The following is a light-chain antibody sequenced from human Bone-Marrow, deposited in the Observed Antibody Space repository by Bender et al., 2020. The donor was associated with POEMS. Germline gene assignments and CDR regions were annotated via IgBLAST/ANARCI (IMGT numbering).Light chain of an antibody. CDR2: GYN. CDR1: SSNTGSGYD. Sequence: QSALTQLASVSGSLGQSITISCTGSSSNTGSGYDINWYQHLPGTAPKLLIYGYNNRPSGVPDRFSGSKSGTSASLAITGLQAEDEGDYYCQSYDNSLGGWVFGGGTKLTVL. CDR3: QSYDNSLGGWV. J-gene: IGLJ3*02. V-gene: IGLV1-40*01.